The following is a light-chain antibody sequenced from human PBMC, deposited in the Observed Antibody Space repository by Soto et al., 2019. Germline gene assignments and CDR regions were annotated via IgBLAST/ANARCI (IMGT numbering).Light chain of an antibody. J-gene: IGKJ1*01. V-gene: IGKV1-5*01. CDR3: QQYGSFSRT. Sequence: DIQMTQSPSTLSASVGDRVTITCRASQSISSWLAWYQQKPGKAPNLLIYDASSLESGVPSRFSGSGSGTEFTLTISSLQPDDFATYYCQQYGSFSRTFGQGTKVDI. CDR1: QSISSW. CDR2: DAS.